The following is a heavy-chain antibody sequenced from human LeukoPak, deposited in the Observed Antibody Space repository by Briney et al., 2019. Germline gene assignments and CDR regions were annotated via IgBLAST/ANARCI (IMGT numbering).Heavy chain of an antibody. CDR2: FHYTGST. CDR3: ARGVHYDFWSGYFDY. CDR1: GGSISSSSYY. D-gene: IGHD3-3*01. V-gene: IGHV4-39*07. Sequence: PSETLSLTCTVSGGSISSSSYYWGWIRQTPGKGLEWIGDFHYTGSTYYNPSLKSRVTISVDTSKNQFSLKLSSVTAADTAVYYCARGVHYDFWSGYFDYWGQGTLVTVSS. J-gene: IGHJ4*02.